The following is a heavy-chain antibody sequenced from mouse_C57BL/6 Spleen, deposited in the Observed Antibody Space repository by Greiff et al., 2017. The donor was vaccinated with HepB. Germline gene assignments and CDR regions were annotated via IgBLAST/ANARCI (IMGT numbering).Heavy chain of an antibody. CDR1: GYSITSGYY. V-gene: IGHV3-6*01. Sequence: EVKLLESGPGLVKPSQSLSLTCSVTGYSITSGYYWNWIRQFPGNKLEWMGYISYDGSNNYNPSLKNRISITRDTSKNQFFLKLNSVTTEDTATYYCARDAGTYGYFDVWGTGTTVTVSS. D-gene: IGHD3-3*01. CDR2: ISYDGSN. J-gene: IGHJ1*03. CDR3: ARDAGTYGYFDV.